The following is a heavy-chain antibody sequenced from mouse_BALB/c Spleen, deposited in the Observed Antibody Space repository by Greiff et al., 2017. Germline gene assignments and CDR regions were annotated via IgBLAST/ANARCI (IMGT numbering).Heavy chain of an antibody. V-gene: IGHV3-2*02. CDR3: ASGYAMDY. CDR1: GYSITSDYA. J-gene: IGHJ4*01. CDR2: ISYSGST. Sequence: EVQLQESGPGLVKPSQSLSLTCTVTGYSITSDYAWNWIRQFPGNKLEWMGYISYSGSTSYNPSLKSRISITRDTSKNQFFLQLNSVTTEDTATYYCASGYAMDYWGQGTSVTVSS.